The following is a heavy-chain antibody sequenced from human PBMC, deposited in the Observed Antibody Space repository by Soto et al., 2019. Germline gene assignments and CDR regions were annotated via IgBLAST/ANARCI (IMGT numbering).Heavy chain of an antibody. CDR2: IIPIFGTA. CDR3: ARGVTYYYDSSGYYRQYFDY. V-gene: IGHV1-69*13. J-gene: IGHJ4*02. D-gene: IGHD3-22*01. Sequence: SVKVSCKASGGTFSSYAISWVRQAPGQGLEWMGGIIPIFGTANYAQKFQGRVTITADESTSTAYMELSSLRSEDTAVYYCARGVTYYYDSSGYYRQYFDYWGQGTLVTVSS. CDR1: GGTFSSYA.